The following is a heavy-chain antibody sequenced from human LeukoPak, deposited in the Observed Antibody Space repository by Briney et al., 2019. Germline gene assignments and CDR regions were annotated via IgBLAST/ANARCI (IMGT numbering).Heavy chain of an antibody. CDR3: AKDAGYSSGWYSYDAFDI. CDR1: GFTFSSYA. CDR2: ISGSGGST. J-gene: IGHJ3*02. Sequence: PGGSLRLSCAASGFTFSSYAMSWVRQAPGKGLEWVSAISGSGGSTYYADSVKGRFTISRDNSKNTLYLQMNSLRAEDTAVYYCAKDAGYSSGWYSYDAFDIWGQGTMVTASS. V-gene: IGHV3-23*01. D-gene: IGHD6-19*01.